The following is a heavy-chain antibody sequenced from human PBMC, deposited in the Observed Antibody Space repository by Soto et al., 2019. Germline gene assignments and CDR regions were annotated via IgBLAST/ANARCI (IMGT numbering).Heavy chain of an antibody. D-gene: IGHD3-9*01. V-gene: IGHV4-34*01. J-gene: IGHJ4*02. Sequence: QVQLRQWGAGLLKPSETLSLTCAVFGGSFSDYYWTWIRQPPGKGLEWIGEINHSGTTSYNPSLKRRLTISVDTSNNQLSLKLSSVTAADTAVYYCARKPIYHFFAGYYSVDYWGQGTLVTVSS. CDR1: GGSFSDYY. CDR3: ARKPIYHFFAGYYSVDY. CDR2: INHSGTT.